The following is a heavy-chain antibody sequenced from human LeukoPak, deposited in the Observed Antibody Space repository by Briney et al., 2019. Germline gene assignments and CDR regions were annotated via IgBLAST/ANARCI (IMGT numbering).Heavy chain of an antibody. CDR2: IYHSGST. Sequence: SETLSLTCAVSGGSISSGGYSWSWIRQPPGKGLEWIGYIYHSGSTYYNLSLKSRVTISVDRSKNQFSLKLSSVTAADTAVYYCAREYSGYANWFDPWGQGTLVTVSS. CDR1: GGSISSGGYS. V-gene: IGHV4-30-2*01. J-gene: IGHJ5*02. CDR3: AREYSGYANWFDP. D-gene: IGHD5-12*01.